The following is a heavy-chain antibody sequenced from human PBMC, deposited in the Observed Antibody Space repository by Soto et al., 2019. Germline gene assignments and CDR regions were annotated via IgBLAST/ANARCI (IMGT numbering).Heavy chain of an antibody. CDR3: AREAEYDYGDPHQGYAEYFQH. CDR1: GFTFSSYW. D-gene: IGHD4-17*01. J-gene: IGHJ1*01. V-gene: IGHV3-7*05. CDR2: IKQDGSEK. Sequence: GGSLRLSCAASGFTFSSYWMSWVRQAPGKGLEWVANIKQDGSEKYYVDSVKGRFTISRDNAKNSLYLQMNSLRAEDTAVYYCAREAEYDYGDPHQGYAEYFQHWGQGTLVTVSS.